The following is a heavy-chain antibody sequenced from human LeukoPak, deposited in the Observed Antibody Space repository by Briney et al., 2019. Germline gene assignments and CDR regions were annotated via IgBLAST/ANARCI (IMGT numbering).Heavy chain of an antibody. CDR2: IYPGDSDT. J-gene: IGHJ4*02. CDR3: ARMGWVYSSSVPYYFDY. Sequence: GASLQISCKGSGYIFTSYWIGWVRQLPGKGLEGMGIIYPGDSDTRYSPSFQGQVTISADKSISTAYLQWSSLKASDTAMYYCARMGWVYSSSVPYYFDYWGQGTLVTVSS. CDR1: GYIFTSYW. D-gene: IGHD6-13*01. V-gene: IGHV5-51*01.